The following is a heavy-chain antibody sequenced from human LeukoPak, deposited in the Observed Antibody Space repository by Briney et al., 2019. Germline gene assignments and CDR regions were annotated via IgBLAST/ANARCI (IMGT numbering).Heavy chain of an antibody. V-gene: IGHV1-18*01. CDR1: GYIFDDYG. D-gene: IGHD3-10*01. J-gene: IGHJ2*01. CDR2: ITPYNGNK. CDR3: ARGHHYGSGPSFWYFDL. Sequence: ASVKVSCKGSGYIFDDYGISWVRQAPGQGLEWMAWITPYNGNKYFRQNLQGRVTLRADTSTDTVYMELKNLTSDDTAIYYCARGHHYGSGPSFWYFDLWGRGTLVTVSS.